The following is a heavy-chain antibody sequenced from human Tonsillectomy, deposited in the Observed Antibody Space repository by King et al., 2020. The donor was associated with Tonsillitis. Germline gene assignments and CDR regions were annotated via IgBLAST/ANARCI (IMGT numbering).Heavy chain of an antibody. CDR3: AAITKIVVISDESWFDP. J-gene: IGHJ5*02. CDR1: GFIFSSSA. V-gene: IGHV1-58*02. Sequence: QLVQSGPEVKKPGTSVKVSCKASGFIFSSSAMQWVRQARGQRLEWIGWIVVGSGNTNYAQKFQERVTITRDMSTSTAYMELSSLRSEDTAVYDCAAITKIVVISDESWFDPWGRGTLVTVPT. CDR2: IVVGSGNT. D-gene: IGHD3-22*01.